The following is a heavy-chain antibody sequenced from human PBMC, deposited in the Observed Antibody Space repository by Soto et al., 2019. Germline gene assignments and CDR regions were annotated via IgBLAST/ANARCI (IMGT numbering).Heavy chain of an antibody. J-gene: IGHJ3*01. D-gene: IGHD1-7*01. V-gene: IGHV3-74*01. Sequence: GGSLRLSCAASEFTFRSYWMHWVRQSPGKGLVWVSRICGDGSGTNYADSVKGRFTISRDNAKNTVYLQIDSLRAEDTAVYYCARSLPGTYGAFDLWGQGTMVTVSS. CDR3: ARSLPGTYGAFDL. CDR1: EFTFRSYW. CDR2: ICGDGSGT.